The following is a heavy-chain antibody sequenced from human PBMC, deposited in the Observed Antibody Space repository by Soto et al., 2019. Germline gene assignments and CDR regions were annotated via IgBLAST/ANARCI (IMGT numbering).Heavy chain of an antibody. CDR1: GFTFSSYG. Sequence: QVQLVESGGGVVQPGRSLRLSCAASGFTFSSYGVHWVRQAPGKGLEWVAVIWYDGSNKYYADSVKGRFTISRDNSKNTLSLQMNSLRAEDTAVYYCARDRADCSGGSCYPYYFDYWGQGTLVTVSS. J-gene: IGHJ4*02. CDR3: ARDRADCSGGSCYPYYFDY. D-gene: IGHD2-15*01. V-gene: IGHV3-33*01. CDR2: IWYDGSNK.